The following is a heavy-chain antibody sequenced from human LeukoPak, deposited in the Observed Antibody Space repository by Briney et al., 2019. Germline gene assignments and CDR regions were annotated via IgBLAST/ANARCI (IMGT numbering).Heavy chain of an antibody. D-gene: IGHD6-19*01. Sequence: GRSLRLSCAASGFTFDDYAMHWVRQAPGKGLEWVSGISWNSGSIDYADSVKGRFTISRDNAKNSLYLQMNSLTAEDTAVYYCARDYWLGNRGLFYFNYWGQGSLVTVSS. CDR1: GFTFDDYA. V-gene: IGHV3-9*01. J-gene: IGHJ4*02. CDR2: ISWNSGSI. CDR3: ARDYWLGNRGLFYFNY.